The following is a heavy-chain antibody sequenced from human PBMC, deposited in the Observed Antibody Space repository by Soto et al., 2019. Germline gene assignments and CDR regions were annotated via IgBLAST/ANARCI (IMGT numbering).Heavy chain of an antibody. CDR3: ARDGAGYCSGGSCSTDYYYYYGMDV. D-gene: IGHD2-15*01. J-gene: IGHJ6*02. V-gene: IGHV1-69*06. Sequence: QVQLVQSGAEVKKPGSSVKVSCKASGGTFSSYAISWVRQAPGQGLEWMGGIIPIFGTANYAQKFQGRVTITADKSTSTAYMELSSLRSEDTAVYYCARDGAGYCSGGSCSTDYYYYYGMDVWGQGTTVTVSS. CDR2: IIPIFGTA. CDR1: GGTFSSYA.